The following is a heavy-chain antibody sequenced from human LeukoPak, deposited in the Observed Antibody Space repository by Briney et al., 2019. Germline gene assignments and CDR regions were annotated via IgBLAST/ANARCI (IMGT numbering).Heavy chain of an antibody. CDR1: GGSISSYY. CDR2: IYTSGST. CDR3: ARVPYDFWSGYFDY. J-gene: IGHJ4*02. D-gene: IGHD3-3*01. Sequence: PSETLSLTCTVSGGSISSYYWSWIRQPAGKGLEWIGRIYTSGSTNYNPSLKSRVTMSVDTFKNQFSLKLSSVTAADTAVYYCARVPYDFWSGYFDYWGQGTLVTVSS. V-gene: IGHV4-4*07.